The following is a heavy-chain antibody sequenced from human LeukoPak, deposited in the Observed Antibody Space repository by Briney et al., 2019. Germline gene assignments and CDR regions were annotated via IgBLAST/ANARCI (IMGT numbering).Heavy chain of an antibody. V-gene: IGHV3-23*01. CDR2: ISASGGGT. Sequence: QPGGSLRLSCAASGFTFSSYAMTWVRQAPGKGLEWVSSISASGGGTYYADSVKGRFTISRDNSKNTLYLQMSSLRAEDTAVYYCAKDGAANLWGQGTLVTVSS. CDR1: GFTFSSYA. D-gene: IGHD3-10*01. CDR3: AKDGAANL. J-gene: IGHJ5*02.